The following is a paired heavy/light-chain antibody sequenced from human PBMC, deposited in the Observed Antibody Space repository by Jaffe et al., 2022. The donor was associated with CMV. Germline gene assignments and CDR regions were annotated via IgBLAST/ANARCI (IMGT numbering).Light chain of an antibody. Sequence: EIVLTQSPDFQSVTPKEKVTITCRASQSIGSSLHWYQQKPDQSPKLLIKYASQSISGVPSRFSGSGSGTDFTLTINSLEAEDAATYYCHQSSSLPQTFGQGTKVEIK. CDR2: YAS. CDR3: HQSSSLPQT. V-gene: IGKV6-21*02. J-gene: IGKJ1*01. CDR1: QSIGSS.
Heavy chain of an antibody. CDR2: INAGNGNT. V-gene: IGHV1-3*01. J-gene: IGHJ5*02. CDR3: AREANGDSSGYQIPYNWFDP. CDR1: GYTFTSYA. Sequence: QVQLVQSGAEVKKPGASVKVSCKASGYTFTSYAMHWVRQAPGQRLEWMGWINAGNGNTKYSQKFQGRVTITRDTSASTAYMELSSLRSEDTAVYYCAREANGDSSGYQIPYNWFDPWGQGTLVTVSS. D-gene: IGHD3-22*01.